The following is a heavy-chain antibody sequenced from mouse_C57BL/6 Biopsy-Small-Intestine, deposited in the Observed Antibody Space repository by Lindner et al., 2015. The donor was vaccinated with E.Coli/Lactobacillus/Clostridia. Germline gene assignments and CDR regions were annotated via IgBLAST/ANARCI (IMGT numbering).Heavy chain of an antibody. V-gene: IGHV1-81*01. CDR1: GGTFSSYA. Sequence: SVKVSCKASGGTFSSYAISWVRQAPGQGLEWMGGIIPIFGTANYAQKFQGRVTITADKSTSTAYMELSSLRSEDTAVYYCARVLTTVSYYYYYYDMDVWGQGTTVTVSS. J-gene: IGHJ1*01. CDR3: ARVLTTVSYYYYYYDMDV. D-gene: IGHD1-1*01. CDR2: IIPIFGTA.